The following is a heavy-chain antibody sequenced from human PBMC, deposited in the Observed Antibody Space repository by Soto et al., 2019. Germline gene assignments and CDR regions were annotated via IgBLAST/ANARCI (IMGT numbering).Heavy chain of an antibody. J-gene: IGHJ3*02. D-gene: IGHD1-1*01. Sequence: SETLSLTCAVYGGSFSGYYWSWIRQPPGKGLEWIGEINHSGSTNYNPSLTSRVTISVDTSKNQFSLKLSSVTAADTAVYYCARTTDMKPFDIWGQGTMVTVSS. CDR2: INHSGST. V-gene: IGHV4-34*01. CDR3: ARTTDMKPFDI. CDR1: GGSFSGYY.